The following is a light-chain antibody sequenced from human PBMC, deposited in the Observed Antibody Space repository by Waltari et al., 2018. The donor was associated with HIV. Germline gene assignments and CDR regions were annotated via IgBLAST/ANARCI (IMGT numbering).Light chain of an antibody. V-gene: IGLV2-14*03. Sequence: QSALTQPTSVAGSPVQAIATSGQGPHNDAGGHKQVSWYQQHQGTAPHLVIYYVTNRPSTVSYRFSCSKSCSTSSLPISGLQAADEAYYYCSSYTGTGTWVFGGGTKVTVL. CDR1: HNDAGGHKQ. J-gene: IGLJ3*02. CDR3: SSYTGTGTWV. CDR2: YVT.